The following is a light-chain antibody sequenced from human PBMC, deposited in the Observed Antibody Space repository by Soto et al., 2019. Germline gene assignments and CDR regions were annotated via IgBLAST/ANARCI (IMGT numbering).Light chain of an antibody. J-gene: IGLJ1*01. Sequence: QSALTQPASVSGSPGQSITISCTGTNNDVGMFKYVSWYQQYPDKAPKLLIYDVSVRPSGVSDRFSGSKSGNTASLTISGLQAEDEADYYCNSYTTSQTGVFGTGTKLTV. CDR3: NSYTTSQTGV. V-gene: IGLV2-14*01. CDR1: NNDVGMFKY. CDR2: DVS.